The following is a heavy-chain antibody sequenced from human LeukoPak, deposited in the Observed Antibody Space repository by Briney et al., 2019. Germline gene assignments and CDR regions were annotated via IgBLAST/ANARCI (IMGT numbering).Heavy chain of an antibody. V-gene: IGHV3-9*01. CDR1: GFTFDDYA. CDR2: ISWNSGSI. D-gene: IGHD3-22*01. CDR3: AIDRGLGAQYYYDSSGYEFTY. Sequence: GGSLRLSCAASGFTFDDYAMHWVRQAPGKGLEWVSGISWNSGSIGYADSVKGRFTISRDNAKNSLYLQMNSLRAEDTALYYCAIDRGLGAQYYYDSSGYEFTYWGQGTLVIVSS. J-gene: IGHJ4*02.